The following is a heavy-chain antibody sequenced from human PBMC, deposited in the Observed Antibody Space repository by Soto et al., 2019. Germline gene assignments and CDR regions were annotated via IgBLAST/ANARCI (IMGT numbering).Heavy chain of an antibody. V-gene: IGHV4-39*01. D-gene: IGHD6-13*01. Sequence: SETLSLTCTVSGGSIGSSSYYWGWIRQSPGKGLEWIGNIYYSGNTFYNPSLQSRVAISVDTSKNQFYLHLSSVTAADTAIFYCASIAAPGTTHFDFWGQGTLATVSS. CDR3: ASIAAPGTTHFDF. CDR1: GGSIGSSSYY. J-gene: IGHJ4*02. CDR2: IYYSGNT.